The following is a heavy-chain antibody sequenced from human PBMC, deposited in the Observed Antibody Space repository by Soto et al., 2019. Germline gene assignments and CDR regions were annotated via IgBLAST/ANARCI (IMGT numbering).Heavy chain of an antibody. CDR1: GGSISSVDYY. D-gene: IGHD4-17*01. CDR3: ARGRTVTTYWYFDL. CDR2: IYYSGST. V-gene: IGHV4-30-4*01. J-gene: IGHJ2*01. Sequence: SETLSLTCTVSGGSISSVDYYWSWIRQPPGKGLEWIGYIYYSGSTYYNPSLKSRVTISVDTSKNQFSLKLSSVTAADTAVYYCARGRTVTTYWYFDLWGRGTLVTVSS.